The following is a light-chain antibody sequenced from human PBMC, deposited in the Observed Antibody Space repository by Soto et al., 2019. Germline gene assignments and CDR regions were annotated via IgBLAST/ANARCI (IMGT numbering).Light chain of an antibody. CDR3: QSYDSSLRTWV. V-gene: IGLV1-40*01. J-gene: IGLJ3*02. CDR2: GNS. CDR1: SSNIGAGYD. Sequence: QSVLTQPPSVSGAPGQRVTISCTGSSSNIGAGYDVHWYQQLPGTAPKLLIYGNSNRPSGVPDRFSGSKSGTSGSLAITGLQAEDEADYYCQSYDSSLRTWVFGGATKLTVL.